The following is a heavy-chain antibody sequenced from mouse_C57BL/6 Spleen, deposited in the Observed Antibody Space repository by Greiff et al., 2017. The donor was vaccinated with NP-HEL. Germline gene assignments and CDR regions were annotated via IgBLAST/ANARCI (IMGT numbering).Heavy chain of an antibody. J-gene: IGHJ3*01. V-gene: IGHV1-15*01. D-gene: IGHD2-1*01. Sequence: VQLQQSGAELVRPGASVTLSCKASGYTFTDYEMHWVKQTPVHGLEWIGAIDPETGGTAYNQKFKGKAILTADKSSSKAYMELRSLTSEDSAVYYCTRGYYGNAFAYWGQGTLVTVSA. CDR1: GYTFTDYE. CDR3: TRGYYGNAFAY. CDR2: IDPETGGT.